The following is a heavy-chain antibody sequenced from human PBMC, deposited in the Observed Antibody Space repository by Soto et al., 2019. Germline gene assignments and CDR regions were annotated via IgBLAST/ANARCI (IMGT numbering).Heavy chain of an antibody. CDR1: GGSISSSSYY. Sequence: QLQLQESGPGLVKPSETLSLTCTVSGGSISSSSYYWGWIRQPPGKGLEWIGSIYHSGSTYYNPSLKSRVTISVDTSKNQFSLKLSSVTAADTAVYYCARLYYDSSGYDDYWGQGTLVTVSS. J-gene: IGHJ4*02. CDR2: IYHSGST. V-gene: IGHV4-39*01. D-gene: IGHD3-22*01. CDR3: ARLYYDSSGYDDY.